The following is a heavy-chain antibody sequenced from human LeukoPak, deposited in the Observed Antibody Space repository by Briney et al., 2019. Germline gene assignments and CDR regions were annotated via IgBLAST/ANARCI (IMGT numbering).Heavy chain of an antibody. J-gene: IGHJ4*02. CDR3: ARGVTAAGHFDY. V-gene: IGHV4-61*02. D-gene: IGHD6-13*01. Sequence: PSETLSLTCTVSGGSISSSSYYWSWSRRPAGKGLEWIGRIYTSGSTTYNPSLKSRVTISVDTSKNQFSLILSSVTATDTALYYCARGVTAAGHFDYWGQETLVTVSS. CDR2: IYTSGST. CDR1: GGSISSSSYY.